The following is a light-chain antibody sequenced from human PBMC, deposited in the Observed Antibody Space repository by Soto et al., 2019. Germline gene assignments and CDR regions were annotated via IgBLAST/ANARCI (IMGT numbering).Light chain of an antibody. J-gene: IGKJ5*01. V-gene: IGKV1-5*01. CDR3: QKLNTYPLT. CDR2: AAS. CDR1: QSISSW. Sequence: QMTQSPSTLSASVGDRVTITCRASQSISSWLAWYQQKPGKAPKLLISAASTLQSGVPPRFSGSGSGTEFTLTISSLQPEDFARYYCQKLNTYPLTFGQGTRLEIK.